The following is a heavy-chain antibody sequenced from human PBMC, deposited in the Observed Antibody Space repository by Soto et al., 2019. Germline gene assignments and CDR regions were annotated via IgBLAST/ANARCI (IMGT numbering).Heavy chain of an antibody. CDR2: ISSSGSLI. CDR3: ARDDYRGDSGAFDF. J-gene: IGHJ4*02. Sequence: GGSLRLSCEVSGFRFSSYEMNWVRQAPGKGLEWLAYISSSGSLIHYADSVRGRFTISRDNAKNSLYLQMLSLRAEDTAVYYRARDDYRGDSGAFDFWGQGTLVTVSS. CDR1: GFRFSSYE. D-gene: IGHD2-21*02. V-gene: IGHV3-48*03.